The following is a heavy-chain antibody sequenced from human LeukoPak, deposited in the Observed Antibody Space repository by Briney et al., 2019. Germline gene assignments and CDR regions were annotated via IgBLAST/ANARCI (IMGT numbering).Heavy chain of an antibody. CDR1: GFTFSSYA. J-gene: IGHJ4*02. CDR3: ARGDYYDSSGYFDY. V-gene: IGHV3-23*01. CDR2: ISGSGGST. Sequence: GGSLRLSCAASGFTFSSYAMSWVRQAPGKGLEWVSAISGSGGSTYYADSVKGRFTISRDNSKNTLYLQMNSLRAEDTAVYYCARGDYYDSSGYFDYWGQGALVTVSS. D-gene: IGHD3-22*01.